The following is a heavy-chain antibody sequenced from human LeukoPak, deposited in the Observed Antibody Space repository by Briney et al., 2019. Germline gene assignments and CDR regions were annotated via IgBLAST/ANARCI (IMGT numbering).Heavy chain of an antibody. J-gene: IGHJ4*02. CDR3: ARVPAYSGYDYVFDY. Sequence: GGSLRLSCAASGFTFSSYWMSWVRQAPGKGLEWVANIKQDGSEKYYVDSVKGRFTISRDNAKNSLYLQMNSLRAEDTAVYYCARVPAYSGYDYVFDYWGQGTLVTVSS. D-gene: IGHD5-12*01. V-gene: IGHV3-7*01. CDR1: GFTFSSYW. CDR2: IKQDGSEK.